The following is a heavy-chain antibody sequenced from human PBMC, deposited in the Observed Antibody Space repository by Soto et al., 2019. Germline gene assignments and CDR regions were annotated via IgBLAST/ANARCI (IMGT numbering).Heavy chain of an antibody. Sequence: EVQLVESGGGLVQPGGSLRLSCAASGFTVSSNYMSWVRQAPGKGLEWVSVIYSGGSTYYADSVKGRFTISRHNSKNTLYLQMNSLRAEDTAVYYCARSSSGISRYYYYYMDVWGKGTTVTVSS. V-gene: IGHV3-53*04. CDR3: ARSSSGISRYYYYYMDV. J-gene: IGHJ6*03. CDR1: GFTVSSNY. D-gene: IGHD6-6*01. CDR2: IYSGGST.